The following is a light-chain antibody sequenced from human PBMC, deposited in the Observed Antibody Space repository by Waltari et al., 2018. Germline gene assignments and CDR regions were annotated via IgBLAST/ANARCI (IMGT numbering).Light chain of an antibody. Sequence: QSVLTQPASVSGSPGQSITISCTGTNSDVGGYNYVSWYQQYPGKAPRLMSYDVTKRPSGVSNRFSGSKSGNTASLTISGLQAEDEADYYCSSYTSSGTLRIFGGGTKVTAL. V-gene: IGLV2-14*01. CDR2: DVT. J-gene: IGLJ2*01. CDR3: SSYTSSGTLRI. CDR1: NSDVGGYNY.